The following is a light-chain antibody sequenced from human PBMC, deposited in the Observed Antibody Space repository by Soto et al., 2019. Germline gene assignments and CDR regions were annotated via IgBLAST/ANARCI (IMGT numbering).Light chain of an antibody. V-gene: IGKV3-11*01. CDR1: QSVSSS. J-gene: IGKJ2*01. CDR2: VES. Sequence: EIVLTQSPATLSLSPGERATLSCRASQSVSSSLAWYRQNPGQAPRLLIYVESCRATGTPARFNGSGCGADCTLSISSIEPVDFEDYYCKQRHNGPSGDTFGHGTKLDIK. CDR3: KQRHNGPSGDT.